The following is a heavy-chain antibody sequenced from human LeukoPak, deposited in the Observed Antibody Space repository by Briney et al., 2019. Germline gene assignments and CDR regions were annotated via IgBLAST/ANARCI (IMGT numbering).Heavy chain of an antibody. CDR3: ARATTRDAFDI. CDR1: GGSISSGGYY. D-gene: IGHD4-17*01. CDR2: TYYSGST. V-gene: IGHV4-39*01. J-gene: IGHJ3*02. Sequence: TLSLTCTVSGGSISSGGYYWSWIRQPPGKGLEWIGSTYYSGSTYYNPSLKSRVTISVDTSKNQFSLKLSSVTAADTAVYYCARATTRDAFDIWGQGTMVTVSS.